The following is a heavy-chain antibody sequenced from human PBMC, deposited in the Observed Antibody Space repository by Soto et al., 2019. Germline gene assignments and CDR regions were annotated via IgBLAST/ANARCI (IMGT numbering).Heavy chain of an antibody. CDR1: GYSFSSYG. CDR2: ISPYNDDT. D-gene: IGHD6-13*01. CDR3: ARDLAAGTCDY. V-gene: IGHV1-18*01. Sequence: ASVKVSCKASGYSFSSYGISWVRQAPGQGLEWLGWISPYNDDTRYAQKLQGRVTMTTDTSTRTAYTELRSLRSDDTAVYYCARDLAAGTCDYWGQGTLVTVSS. J-gene: IGHJ4*02.